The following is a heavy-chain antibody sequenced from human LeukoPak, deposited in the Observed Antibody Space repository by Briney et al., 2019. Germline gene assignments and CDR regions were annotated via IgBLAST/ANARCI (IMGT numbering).Heavy chain of an antibody. J-gene: IGHJ4*02. D-gene: IGHD6-19*01. CDR3: ASGVAVAGPFDY. CDR1: GGSFSGYY. CDR2: INHSGST. Sequence: SSETLSLTCAVYGGSFSGYYWSWIRQPPGKGLEWIGEINHSGSTNYNPSLKSRVTISVDTSKNQFSLKLSSVTAADTAVYYRASGVAVAGPFDYWGQGTLVTVSS. V-gene: IGHV4-34*01.